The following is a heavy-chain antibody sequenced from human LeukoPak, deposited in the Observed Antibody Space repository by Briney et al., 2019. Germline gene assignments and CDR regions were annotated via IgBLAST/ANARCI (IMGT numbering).Heavy chain of an antibody. V-gene: IGHV3-30*18. Sequence: GGSLRLSCAASGFTFSSYGMHWVRQAPGKGLEWVAVISYDGSNKYYADSVKGRFTISRDNSKNTLYLQMNSLRAEDTAVHYCAKAFYGDYDAFDIWGQGTMVTGSS. CDR2: ISYDGSNK. CDR3: AKAFYGDYDAFDI. J-gene: IGHJ3*02. D-gene: IGHD4-17*01. CDR1: GFTFSSYG.